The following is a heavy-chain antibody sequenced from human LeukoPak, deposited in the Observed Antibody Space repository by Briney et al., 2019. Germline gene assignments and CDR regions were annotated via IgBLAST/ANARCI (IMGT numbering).Heavy chain of an antibody. CDR2: INHSGST. CDR3: ARGPRRAYSSSSGVDY. D-gene: IGHD6-6*01. J-gene: IGHJ4*02. CDR1: GGSFSGYY. V-gene: IGHV4-34*01. Sequence: SETLSLTCAVYGGSFSGYYWRWIRQPPGKGLEWIGEINHSGSTNYHPSLKNRVTISVDTSKNQFSLKLSSVTAADTAVYYCARGPRRAYSSSSGVDYWGQGTLVTVSS.